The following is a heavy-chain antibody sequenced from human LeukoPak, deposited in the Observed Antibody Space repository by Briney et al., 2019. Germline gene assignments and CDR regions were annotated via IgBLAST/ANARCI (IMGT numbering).Heavy chain of an antibody. D-gene: IGHD2-15*01. V-gene: IGHV1-2*02. J-gene: IGHJ4*02. Sequence: ASVKVSCKASGYTFTGYYMHWVRQAPGQGLEWMGWINPNSGGTNYAQKFQSRVTMTRDTSISTAYMELSRLRSDDTAVYYCASTNCSGGSCYQMNFDYWGQGTLVTVSS. CDR1: GYTFTGYY. CDR2: INPNSGGT. CDR3: ASTNCSGGSCYQMNFDY.